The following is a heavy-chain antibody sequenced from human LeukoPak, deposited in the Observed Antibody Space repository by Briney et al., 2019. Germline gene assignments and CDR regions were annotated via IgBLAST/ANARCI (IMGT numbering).Heavy chain of an antibody. V-gene: IGHV3-7*01. CDR2: IGKDGTGN. CDR1: GFTLSSYY. CDR3: ARDLDFYATDY. Sequence: GASLRLSCKASGFTLSSYYMSWVRQAPGKGLEWMANIGKDGTGNHYVDSVKGRFTISKDNARNSLYLQMNSLRADDTAVYYCARDLDFYATDYWGQGTLVTVSS. D-gene: IGHD2/OR15-2a*01. J-gene: IGHJ4*02.